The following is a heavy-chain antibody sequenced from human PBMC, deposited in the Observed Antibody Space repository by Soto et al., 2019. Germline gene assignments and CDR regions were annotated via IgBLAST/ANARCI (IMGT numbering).Heavy chain of an antibody. J-gene: IGHJ5*02. D-gene: IGHD4-17*01. CDR2: IYSSGST. V-gene: IGHV4-39*01. Sequence: PSETLSLTCTVSGGSISSSSYYWGWIRQPPGKGLEWIGSIYSSGSTYYNPSLKSRVTISVDTSKNQFSLKLSSVTATDTAVYFCARHIVATVTAEPLSWFDPWGQGTLVTVSS. CDR3: ARHIVATVTAEPLSWFDP. CDR1: GGSISSSSYY.